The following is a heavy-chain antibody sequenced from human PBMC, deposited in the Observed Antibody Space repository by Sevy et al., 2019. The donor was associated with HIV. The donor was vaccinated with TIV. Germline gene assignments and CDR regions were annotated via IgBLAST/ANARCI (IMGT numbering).Heavy chain of an antibody. CDR2: VSYDGADK. D-gene: IGHD2-15*01. V-gene: IGHV3-30*18. CDR1: GFIFNNYD. J-gene: IGHJ4*02. CDR3: AKDMVDCSGGTCYSGAVSPFES. Sequence: GGSLRLSCAASGFIFNNYDMYWIRQAPGKGLEWVATVSYDGADKDYADIVKGRFTISRDISRSMLYLQMSSLRPEDTGGYFCAKDMVDCSGGTCYSGAVSPFESWGQGTLVTVSS.